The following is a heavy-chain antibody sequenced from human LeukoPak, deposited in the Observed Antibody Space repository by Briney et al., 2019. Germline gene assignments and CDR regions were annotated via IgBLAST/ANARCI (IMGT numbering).Heavy chain of an antibody. CDR3: ARGPLYYDYVWGSYRKRYDAFDI. Sequence: PSETLSLTCAVYGGSFSGYYWSWIRQPPGKGLEWIGEINHSGSTNYNPSLKSRVTILVDTSKNQFSLKLSSVTAADTAVYYCARGPLYYDYVWGSYRKRYDAFDIWGQGTMVTVSS. V-gene: IGHV4-34*01. CDR1: GGSFSGYY. CDR2: INHSGST. J-gene: IGHJ3*02. D-gene: IGHD3-16*02.